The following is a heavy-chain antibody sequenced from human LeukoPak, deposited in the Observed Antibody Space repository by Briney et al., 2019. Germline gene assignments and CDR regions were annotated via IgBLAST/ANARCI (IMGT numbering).Heavy chain of an antibody. CDR3: ATSLPDSSGYYLDYFQH. J-gene: IGHJ1*01. V-gene: IGHV1-24*01. CDR2: FDPEDGET. Sequence: ASVKVSCKVSGYTLTELSMHWVRQAPGKGLEWMGGFDPEDGETIYAQKFQGRVTMTEDTSTDTAYMELSSLRSEDTAVYYCATSLPDSSGYYLDYFQHWGQGTLVTVSS. D-gene: IGHD3-22*01. CDR1: GYTLTELS.